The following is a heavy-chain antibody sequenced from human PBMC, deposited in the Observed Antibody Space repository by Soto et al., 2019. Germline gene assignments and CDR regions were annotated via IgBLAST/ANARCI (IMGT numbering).Heavy chain of an antibody. CDR2: IIPIFGTA. V-gene: IGHV1-69*13. Sequence: SVKVSCKASGGTFSSYAISWVRQAPGQGLEWMGGIIPIFGTANYAQKFQGRVTITADESTSTAYMELRSLRSDDTAVYYCARDMGLDYGDYYFDYWGQGTLVTVSS. CDR1: GGTFSSYA. CDR3: ARDMGLDYGDYYFDY. D-gene: IGHD4-17*01. J-gene: IGHJ4*02.